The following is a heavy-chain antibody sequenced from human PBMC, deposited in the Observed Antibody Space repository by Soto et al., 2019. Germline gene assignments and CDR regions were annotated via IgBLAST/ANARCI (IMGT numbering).Heavy chain of an antibody. CDR1: GGSISSGGYY. V-gene: IGHV4-31*03. CDR3: ARASPGRSYYYYYGMDV. Sequence: QVQLQESGPGLVKPSQTLSLTCTVSGGSISSGGYYWSWIRQHPGKGLEWNGYIYYSGSTYYNPSLKSRVTISVDTSKNQFSLKLSSVTAADTAVYYCARASPGRSYYYYYGMDVWGQGTTVTVSS. J-gene: IGHJ6*02. D-gene: IGHD3-10*01. CDR2: IYYSGST.